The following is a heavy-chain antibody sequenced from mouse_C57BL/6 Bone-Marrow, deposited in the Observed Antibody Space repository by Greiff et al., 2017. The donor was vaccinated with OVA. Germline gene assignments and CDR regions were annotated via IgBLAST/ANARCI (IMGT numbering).Heavy chain of an antibody. D-gene: IGHD1-1*01. V-gene: IGHV14-4*01. Sequence: VQLQQSGAELVRPGASVKLSCTASGFNIKDDYMHWVKQRPEQGLEWIGWIDPENGDTEYASKFQGKATITADTSSNTAYLQLSSLTSEDTAVYCCTTGYYGSSSEYWGQGTTLTVSS. J-gene: IGHJ2*01. CDR1: GFNIKDDY. CDR3: TTGYYGSSSEY. CDR2: IDPENGDT.